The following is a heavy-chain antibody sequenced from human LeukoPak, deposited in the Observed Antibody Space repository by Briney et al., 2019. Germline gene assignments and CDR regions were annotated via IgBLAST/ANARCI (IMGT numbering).Heavy chain of an antibody. CDR3: AREPDQMGYYFDY. CDR2: ISYDGSNK. D-gene: IGHD5-24*01. Sequence: QPGRSLRLSCAASGFTFSSYAMHWVRQAPGKGLEWVAVISYDGSNKYYADSVKGRFTISRDNSKNTLYLQMNSLRAEDTAVYYCAREPDQMGYYFDYWGQGTLVTVSS. V-gene: IGHV3-30-3*01. J-gene: IGHJ4*02. CDR1: GFTFSSYA.